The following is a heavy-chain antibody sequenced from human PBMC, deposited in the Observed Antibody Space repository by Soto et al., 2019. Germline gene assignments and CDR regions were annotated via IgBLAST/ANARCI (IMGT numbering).Heavy chain of an antibody. CDR1: GHSFTAYY. J-gene: IGHJ6*02. CDR2: INPNSGGT. Sequence: ASVKVSCKASGHSFTAYYFHWVRQAPGQGLEWMGWINPNSGGTKYAQKFQGRVTMTRDTSSRTVYMELSGLRSDDTAVYFCARALIRFLDWMPENYYYGMDVWGQGTTVTVSS. D-gene: IGHD3-3*01. CDR3: ARALIRFLDWMPENYYYGMDV. V-gene: IGHV1-2*02.